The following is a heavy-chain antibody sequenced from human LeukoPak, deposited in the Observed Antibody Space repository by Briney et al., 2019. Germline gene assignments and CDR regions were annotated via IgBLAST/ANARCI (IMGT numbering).Heavy chain of an antibody. Sequence: ASVKVSCKASGGTFSSYAISWVRQAPGQVLEWMGRVIPILGIANYAQKFQGRATITADKSTSTAYMELSSLRSEDTAVYYCARVHLYDSSGYYDYWGQGTLVTVSS. J-gene: IGHJ4*02. CDR1: GGTFSSYA. D-gene: IGHD3-22*01. CDR2: VIPILGIA. CDR3: ARVHLYDSSGYYDY. V-gene: IGHV1-69*04.